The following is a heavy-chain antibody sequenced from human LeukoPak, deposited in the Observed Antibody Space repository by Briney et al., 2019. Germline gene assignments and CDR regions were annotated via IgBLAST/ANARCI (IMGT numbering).Heavy chain of an antibody. CDR1: GFTFSSYG. J-gene: IGHJ4*02. D-gene: IGHD4-17*01. V-gene: IGHV3-33*08. Sequence: QPGRSLRLSCAASGFTFSSYGMHWVRQAPGKGLEWVAVIWYDGSNKYYADSVKGRFTISRDNSKNTLYLQMNSLRAEDTAVYYCARMSTVTTPYFDYWGQGTLVTVSS. CDR3: ARMSTVTTPYFDY. CDR2: IWYDGSNK.